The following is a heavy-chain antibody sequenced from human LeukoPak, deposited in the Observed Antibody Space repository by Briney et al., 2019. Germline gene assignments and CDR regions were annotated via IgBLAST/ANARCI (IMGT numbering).Heavy chain of an antibody. CDR2: IYSGGST. CDR3: ARDLIEFRMATRPYYYYYGMDV. J-gene: IGHJ6*02. CDR1: GFTVSSNY. Sequence: GGSLRLSCAASGFTVSSNYMSWVRQAPGKGLEWVSVIYSGGSTYYADSVKGRFTISRDNSKNTLYLQMNSLRAEDTAVYYCARDLIEFRMATRPYYYYYGMDVWGQGTTVTVSS. V-gene: IGHV3-66*01. D-gene: IGHD5-24*01.